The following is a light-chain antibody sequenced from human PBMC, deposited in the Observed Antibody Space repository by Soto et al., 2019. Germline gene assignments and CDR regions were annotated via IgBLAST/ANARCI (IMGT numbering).Light chain of an antibody. CDR1: QDIGNY. J-gene: IGKJ4*01. CDR3: QQYDDSPHD. Sequence: DIQMTQSPSALSASVGDRVTITCQASQDIGNYVNWYQQKSGKAPRLLIYDASTLETGVPSRFTGGGSGTEFTFPITSLQPEDVATYYCQQYDDSPHDFGGGTKVEIK. V-gene: IGKV1-33*01. CDR2: DAS.